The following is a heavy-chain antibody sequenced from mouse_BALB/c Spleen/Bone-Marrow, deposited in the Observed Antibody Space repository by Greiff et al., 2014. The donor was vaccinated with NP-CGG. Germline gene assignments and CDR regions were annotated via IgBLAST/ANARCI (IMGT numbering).Heavy chain of an antibody. J-gene: IGHJ1*01. CDR1: GFTFTGYY. D-gene: IGHD2-1*01. V-gene: IGHV7-3*02. Sequence: VQLQQSGGGLVQPGGSLRLSCATSGFTFTGYYMSWVRQPPGKALEWLGFIRNKANGYTTEYSASVKGRFTISRDNSQSILYLQMNTLRAEDSATYYCARDKNYGSYWYFDVWGAGTTVTVSS. CDR3: ARDKNYGSYWYFDV. CDR2: IRNKANGYTT.